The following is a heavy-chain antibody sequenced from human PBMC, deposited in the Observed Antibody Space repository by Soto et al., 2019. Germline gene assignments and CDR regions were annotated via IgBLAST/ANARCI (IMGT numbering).Heavy chain of an antibody. J-gene: IGHJ4*02. CDR1: GYTFTSYG. Sequence: QVQLVQSGAEMKKPGASVRVSCKASGYTFTSYGITWVRQAPGQGLEWMGWIGNNNGDTNYAQKFQGRVTMTTDTSPSTAYMGLRSLTSDETAGYFCAGRGLGHWGPGTLVTVSS. CDR3: AGRGLGH. CDR2: IGNNNGDT. V-gene: IGHV1-18*01.